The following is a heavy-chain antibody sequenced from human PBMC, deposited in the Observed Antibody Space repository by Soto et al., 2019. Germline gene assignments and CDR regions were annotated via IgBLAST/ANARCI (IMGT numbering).Heavy chain of an antibody. CDR2: IWYDGSNK. Sequence: GWSLRLSCAASGFTFSSYGMHWVRQAPGKGLEWVAVIWYDGSNKYYADSVKGRFTISRDNSKNTLYLQMNSLRAEDTAVYYCARDCLNDYGDYGGALDAFDIWGQGTMVTVSS. CDR3: ARDCLNDYGDYGGALDAFDI. CDR1: GFTFSSYG. V-gene: IGHV3-33*01. D-gene: IGHD4-17*01. J-gene: IGHJ3*02.